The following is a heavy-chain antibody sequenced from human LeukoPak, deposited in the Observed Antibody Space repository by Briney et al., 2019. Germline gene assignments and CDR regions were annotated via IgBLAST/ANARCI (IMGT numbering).Heavy chain of an antibody. CDR1: GFTVSSNY. D-gene: IGHD6-13*01. CDR2: IYSGGTT. J-gene: IGHJ4*02. CDR3: ARDIETAGLFLDY. Sequence: GGSLRLSCAVSGFTVSSNYMAWLRQAPGKGLEWVSVIYSGGTTYYADSVKGRFTISRDNSKNTLYLQMNSLRAEDTAVYYCARDIETAGLFLDYWGQGTLVTVSS. V-gene: IGHV3-53*01.